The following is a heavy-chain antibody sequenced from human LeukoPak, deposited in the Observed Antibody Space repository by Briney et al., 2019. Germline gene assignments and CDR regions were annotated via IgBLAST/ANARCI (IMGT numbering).Heavy chain of an antibody. CDR1: GFTSGFTFSSYG. J-gene: IGHJ4*02. V-gene: IGHV3-30*03. D-gene: IGHD3-22*01. CDR3: ARKPYDSSGYPDY. CDR2: ISYDGNNK. Sequence: GGSLRLSCAASGFTSGFTFSSYGMHWVRQAPGKGLEWVAVISYDGNNKYYADSVKGRFTISRDNSENTLYLQLSSLRAEDTAVYYCARKPYDSSGYPDYWGQGTLVTVSS.